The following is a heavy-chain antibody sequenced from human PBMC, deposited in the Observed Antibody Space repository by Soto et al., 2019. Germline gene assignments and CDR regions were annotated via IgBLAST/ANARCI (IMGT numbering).Heavy chain of an antibody. Sequence: QVQLVQSGAEVKKPGASVKVSCKASGYTFTSYALHWVRQAPGQRLEWMGWINAGNGNTKYSQKFQGRVTITRDTSASTAYMVLNSLRSADTSVYYCARVPLLPTVTTVYHGMDVWGQGTTVTVSS. V-gene: IGHV1-3*01. CDR3: ARVPLLPTVTTVYHGMDV. CDR2: INAGNGNT. J-gene: IGHJ6*02. CDR1: GYTFTSYA. D-gene: IGHD4-17*01.